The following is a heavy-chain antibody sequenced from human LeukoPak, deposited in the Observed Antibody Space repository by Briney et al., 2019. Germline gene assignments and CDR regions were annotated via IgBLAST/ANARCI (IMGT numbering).Heavy chain of an antibody. CDR3: ASNDYGDFPGLGY. D-gene: IGHD4-17*01. CDR2: IIPILGIA. V-gene: IGHV1-69*04. J-gene: IGHJ4*02. CDR1: GGTFSSYA. Sequence: SVKVSCKASGGTFSSYAISWVRQAPGQGLEWMERIIPILGIANYAQKFQGRVTITADKSTSTAYMELSSLRSEDTAVYYCASNDYGDFPGLGYWGQGTLVTVSS.